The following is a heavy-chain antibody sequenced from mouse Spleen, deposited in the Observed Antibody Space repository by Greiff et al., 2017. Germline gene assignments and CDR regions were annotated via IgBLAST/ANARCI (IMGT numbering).Heavy chain of an antibody. J-gene: IGHJ2*01. CDR3: ARPYYDYEYFDY. D-gene: IGHD2-4*01. V-gene: IGHV2-2*01. Sequence: QVQLKESGPGLVQPSQSLSITCTVSGFSLTSYGVHWVRQSPGKGLEWLGVIWSGGSTDYNAAFISRLSISKDNSKSQVFFKMNSLQADDTAIYYCARPYYDYEYFDYWGQGTTLTVSS. CDR2: IWSGGST. CDR1: GFSLTSYG.